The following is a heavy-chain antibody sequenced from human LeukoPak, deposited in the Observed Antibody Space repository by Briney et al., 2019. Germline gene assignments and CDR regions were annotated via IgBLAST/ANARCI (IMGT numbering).Heavy chain of an antibody. CDR2: IYYNGST. D-gene: IGHD5-12*01. CDR3: ARDAVGYYFDY. J-gene: IGHJ4*02. Sequence: SETLSLTCTVSGGSISSYYWNWIRQPPGKGLEWIGYIYYNGSTNYNPSFKSRVTISVDTSKNQFSLKLNSVTAADTAVYYCARDAVGYYFDYWGQGPLVTASS. V-gene: IGHV4-59*01. CDR1: GGSISSYY.